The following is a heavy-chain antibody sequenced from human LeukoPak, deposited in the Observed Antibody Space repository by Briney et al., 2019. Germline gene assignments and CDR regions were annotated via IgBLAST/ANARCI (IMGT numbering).Heavy chain of an antibody. V-gene: IGHV4-31*03. Sequence: TSETLSLTCTVSGGSISSGGYYWSWIRPHPGKGLEWIGYIYYSGSTYYNPSLKSRVTISVDTSKNQFSLKLSSVTAADTAVYYCARAYCGGDCPFDYWGQGTLVTVSS. CDR2: IYYSGST. J-gene: IGHJ4*02. D-gene: IGHD2-21*02. CDR1: GGSISSGGYY. CDR3: ARAYCGGDCPFDY.